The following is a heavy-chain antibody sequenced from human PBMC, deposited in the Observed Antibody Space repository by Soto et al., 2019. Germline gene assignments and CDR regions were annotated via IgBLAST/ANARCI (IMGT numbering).Heavy chain of an antibody. J-gene: IGHJ4*02. CDR1: GGSISSYY. CDR3: ASAPIMVRGVGPYYFDC. D-gene: IGHD3-10*01. Sequence: QVQLQESGPGLVKPSETLSLTCTVSGGSISSYYWSWIRQPPGKGLEWLGYIYFSGSTNYNTSLKSRVTISVATSKNQFSLKLSSVTAEDTAVYYCASAPIMVRGVGPYYFDCWGQGTLVTVSS. V-gene: IGHV4-59*01. CDR2: IYFSGST.